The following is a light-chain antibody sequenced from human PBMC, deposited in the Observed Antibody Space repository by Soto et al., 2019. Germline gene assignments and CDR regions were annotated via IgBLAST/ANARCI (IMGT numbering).Light chain of an antibody. CDR1: SSDVGGYNN. Sequence: QSVLTQPPSASGSPGQSVTISCTGTSSDVGGYNNVSWYQQHPGAAPKLMIYEVVKRPSGVPDRFSGSKSGNTASLTVSGLQAEDESDYYCRSYGGDNNVLFGGGTKLTVL. J-gene: IGLJ2*01. CDR2: EVV. CDR3: RSYGGDNNVL. V-gene: IGLV2-8*01.